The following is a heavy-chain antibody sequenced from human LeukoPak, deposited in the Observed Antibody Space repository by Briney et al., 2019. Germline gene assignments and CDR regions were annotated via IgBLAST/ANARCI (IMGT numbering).Heavy chain of an antibody. CDR3: ADGGPRDGYNYYYYYGMDV. CDR2: ISGSGGST. D-gene: IGHD5-24*01. J-gene: IGHJ6*02. V-gene: IGHV3-23*01. Sequence: GGSLRLSCAASGFTFSSYAMSWVRQAPGKGLEWVSAISGSGGSTYYADSVKGRFTISRDNSKNTLCLQMNSLRAEDTAVYYCADGGPRDGYNYYYYYGMDVWGQGTTVTVSS. CDR1: GFTFSSYA.